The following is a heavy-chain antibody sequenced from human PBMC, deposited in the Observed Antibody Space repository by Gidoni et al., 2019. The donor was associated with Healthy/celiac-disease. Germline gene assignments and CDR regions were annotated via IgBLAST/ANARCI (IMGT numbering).Heavy chain of an antibody. Sequence: QVQLQESGPGLVKPSETLSLTCTVSGGPVSSGSYYWSWIRPPPGKGLEWIGYIYYSRSTNYNPSLKSRVTISVDTSKNQFSLKLSSVTAADTAVYYCARDQGGMDVWGQGTTVTVSS. J-gene: IGHJ6*02. CDR1: GGPVSSGSYY. V-gene: IGHV4-61*01. CDR3: ARDQGGMDV. CDR2: IYYSRST.